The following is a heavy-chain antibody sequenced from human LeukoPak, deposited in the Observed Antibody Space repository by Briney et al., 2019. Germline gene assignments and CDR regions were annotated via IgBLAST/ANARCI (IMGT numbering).Heavy chain of an antibody. J-gene: IGHJ3*02. CDR1: GYTFTGYY. V-gene: IGHV1-2*02. Sequence: ASVKVSCKASGYTFTGYYMHWVRQAPGQGLEWMGWINPNSGGTNYAQKFQGRVTMTRDTSISTAYMELSRLRSGDTAVYYCARAGDYYDSSGYYLGAFDIWGQGTMVTVSS. CDR2: INPNSGGT. CDR3: ARAGDYYDSSGYYLGAFDI. D-gene: IGHD3-22*01.